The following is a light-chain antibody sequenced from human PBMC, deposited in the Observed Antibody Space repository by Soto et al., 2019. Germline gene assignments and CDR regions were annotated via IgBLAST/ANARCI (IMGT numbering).Light chain of an antibody. V-gene: IGKV1-5*03. CDR2: NAS. Sequence: DIQMTQSPSTLSASVGDTVTITCRASQSISNCLAWYQQKPGKAPKLLIYNASTLERGVPSRFSGSGSGTDFTLTISSLQPEDVGTYYCQKYDSFPVTFGQGTKVEIK. CDR1: QSISNC. CDR3: QKYDSFPVT. J-gene: IGKJ1*01.